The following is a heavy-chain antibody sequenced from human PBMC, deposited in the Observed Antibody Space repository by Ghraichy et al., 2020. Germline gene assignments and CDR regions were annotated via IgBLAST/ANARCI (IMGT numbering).Heavy chain of an antibody. V-gene: IGHV2-70*17. CDR2: IDWDDDK. Sequence: SGPTLVKPTQTLTLTCTFSGFSLSTNGMCVNWIRQPPGKALEWLGRIDWDDDKFYSTSLKTRLAISKDTSKNQVVLTMTNMDPVDTATYFCARIPSYCGSTARCYEDNMAVWGQGTTVTVSS. D-gene: IGHD2-2*01. J-gene: IGHJ6*02. CDR1: GFSLSTNGMC. CDR3: ARIPSYCGSTARCYEDNMAV.